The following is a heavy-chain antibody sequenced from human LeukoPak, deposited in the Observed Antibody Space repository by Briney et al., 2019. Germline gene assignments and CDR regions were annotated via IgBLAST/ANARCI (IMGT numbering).Heavy chain of an antibody. CDR3: AGGPYDILTGYFPLYFDY. CDR1: GGSFSGYY. CDR2: INHSGST. D-gene: IGHD3-9*01. Sequence: SETLSLTCAVYGGSFSGYYWSWIRQPPGKGLEWIGEINHSGSTNYNPSLKGRVTISVDTSKNQFSLKPSSVTAADTAVYYCAGGPYDILTGYFPLYFDYWGQGTLVTVSS. V-gene: IGHV4-34*01. J-gene: IGHJ4*02.